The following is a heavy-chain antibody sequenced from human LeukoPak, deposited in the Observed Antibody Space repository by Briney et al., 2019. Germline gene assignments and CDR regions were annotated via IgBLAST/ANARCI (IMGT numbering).Heavy chain of an antibody. D-gene: IGHD6-13*01. CDR1: GGSISSYY. Sequence: PSETLSLTCTVSGGSISSYYWSWIRQPPGKGLEWIGYIYYSGSTNYNPSLKSRVTISVDTSKNQFSLKLSSVTAADTAVYYCARYGAAAGYDAFDIWGQGTMVTVSS. CDR2: IYYSGST. CDR3: ARYGAAAGYDAFDI. J-gene: IGHJ3*02. V-gene: IGHV4-59*01.